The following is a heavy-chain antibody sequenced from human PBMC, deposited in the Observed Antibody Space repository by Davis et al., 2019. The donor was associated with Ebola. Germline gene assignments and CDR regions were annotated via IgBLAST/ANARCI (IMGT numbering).Heavy chain of an antibody. CDR3: VRDTSHQLPHWLYYFYGMDV. CDR2: INSDGSST. V-gene: IGHV3-74*01. J-gene: IGHJ6*02. D-gene: IGHD2-2*01. Sequence: GESLKISCAASGFTFSSYWMHWVRQAPGKGLVWVSRINSDGSSTSYADSVKGRFTISRDNAKNTLYLQMNSLRAEDTAVYYCVRDTSHQLPHWLYYFYGMDVWGQGTTVTVSS. CDR1: GFTFSSYW.